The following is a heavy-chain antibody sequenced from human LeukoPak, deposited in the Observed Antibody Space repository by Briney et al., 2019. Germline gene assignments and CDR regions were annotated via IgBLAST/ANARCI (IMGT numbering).Heavy chain of an antibody. CDR3: ARGQYSSSWSYYYYYMDV. J-gene: IGHJ6*03. V-gene: IGHV4-39*07. Sequence: SETLSLTCNVSGVSISSSSYYWGWIRQPPGKGLEWIGSIYSSGSTYYNSSLKSRVTISVDKSKNQFSLKLSSVTAADTAVYYCARGQYSSSWSYYYYYMDVWGKGTTVTVSS. CDR2: IYSSGST. D-gene: IGHD6-13*01. CDR1: GVSISSSSYY.